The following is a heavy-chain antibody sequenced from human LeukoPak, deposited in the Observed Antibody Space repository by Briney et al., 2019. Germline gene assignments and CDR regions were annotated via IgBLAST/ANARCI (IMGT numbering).Heavy chain of an antibody. Sequence: GGSLRLSCAASGFTFSSYWMSWVRQAPGKGLEWVANIKQDGSEKYYVDSVKGRFTISRDNAKNSLYLQMNSLRAEDTAVYYCARDYSSSWPHYYYYMDVWGKGTTVTVSS. CDR1: GFTFSSYW. CDR3: ARDYSSSWPHYYYYMDV. J-gene: IGHJ6*03. D-gene: IGHD6-13*01. CDR2: IKQDGSEK. V-gene: IGHV3-7*01.